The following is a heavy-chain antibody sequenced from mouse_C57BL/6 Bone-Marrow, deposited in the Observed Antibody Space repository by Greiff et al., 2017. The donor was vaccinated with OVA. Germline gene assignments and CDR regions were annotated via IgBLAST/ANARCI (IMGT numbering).Heavy chain of an antibody. J-gene: IGHJ4*01. CDR2: INPSTGGT. CDR1: GYSFTGHY. CDR3: ARHYHYAMDY. Sequence: EVQLQQSGPELVKPGASVKISCKASGYSFTGHYMNWVKQSPEKSLEWIGEINPSTGGTTYNQKFKAKATLTVDKSSSTAYMQLKSLTSEDSAVYYCARHYHYAMDYWGQGTSVTVSS. D-gene: IGHD5-5*01. V-gene: IGHV1-42*01.